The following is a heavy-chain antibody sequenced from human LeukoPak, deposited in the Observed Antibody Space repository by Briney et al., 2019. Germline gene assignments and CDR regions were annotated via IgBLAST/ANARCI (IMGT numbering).Heavy chain of an antibody. V-gene: IGHV4-59*08. Sequence: PSETLSLPCNVSGDSISRYHWRWIPQPPGKRLEWNGHNYYSGTTSYNPCLKSRVTISVDTSKNQSSLKLSSVTAADTAVYYSARQGHDSIDCYADCFDPWGQGTLVTVSS. CDR2: NYYSGTT. J-gene: IGHJ5*02. D-gene: IGHD2-21*01. CDR3: ARQGHDSIDCYADCFDP. CDR1: GDSISRYH.